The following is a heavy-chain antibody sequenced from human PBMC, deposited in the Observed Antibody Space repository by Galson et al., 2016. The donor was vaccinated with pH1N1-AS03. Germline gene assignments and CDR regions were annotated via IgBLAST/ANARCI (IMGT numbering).Heavy chain of an antibody. CDR1: GDSVSSNNGA. CDR3: ARGHYSSSFYWFDP. V-gene: IGHV6-1*01. J-gene: IGHJ5*02. Sequence: CAISGDSVSSNNGAWNWIRQSPSRGLEWLGRTYYTSKWYNDYALSVKSRITINPDTSKNQFSLPLNSVTPEDTAVYYCARGHYSSSFYWFDPWGQGTLVTVSS. D-gene: IGHD6-6*01. CDR2: TYYTSKWYN.